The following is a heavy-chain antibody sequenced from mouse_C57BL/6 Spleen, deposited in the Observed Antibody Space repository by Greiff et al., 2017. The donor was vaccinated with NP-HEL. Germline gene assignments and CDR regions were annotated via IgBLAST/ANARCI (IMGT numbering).Heavy chain of an antibody. Sequence: DVKLVESGGGLVKPGGSLKLSCAASGFTFSSYAMSWVRQTPEKRLEWVATISDGGSYTYYPDNVKGRFTISRDNAKNNLYLQMGHLKSEDTAMYYCARDLTTAGYWGQGTTLTVSS. CDR3: ARDLTTAGY. CDR1: GFTFSSYA. J-gene: IGHJ2*01. V-gene: IGHV5-4*01. CDR2: ISDGGSYT. D-gene: IGHD1-2*01.